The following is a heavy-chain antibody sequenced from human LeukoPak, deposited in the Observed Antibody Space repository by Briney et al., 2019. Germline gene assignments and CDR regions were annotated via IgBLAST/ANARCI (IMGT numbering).Heavy chain of an antibody. J-gene: IGHJ4*02. CDR3: TKGVLPSSPDH. CDR2: IRGSGGSNT. CDR1: GFTFSTYA. V-gene: IGHV3-23*01. D-gene: IGHD2-2*01. Sequence: GGSLRLSCAASGFTFSTYAMSGVRQAPGKGLEWVSTIRGSGGSNTYYADSVQGRFTISRDNSKNTLYLQMNTLRAEDPAVYYCTKGVLPSSPDHWGQGTLVTVSS.